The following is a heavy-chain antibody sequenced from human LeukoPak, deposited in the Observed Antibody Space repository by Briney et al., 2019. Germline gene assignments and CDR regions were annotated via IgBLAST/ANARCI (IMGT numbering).Heavy chain of an antibody. J-gene: IGHJ6*03. D-gene: IGHD2-2*01. CDR1: GGSFSGYY. CDR2: INHSGST. V-gene: IGHV4-34*01. Sequence: PSETLSLTCAVYGGSFSGYYWSWIRQPPGKGLEWIGEINHSGSTNYNPSLKSRVTISVDTSKNQFSLKLSSVTAADTAVYYCARLYCSSTSCYTRLAYYMDVWGKGTTVTVSS. CDR3: ARLYCSSTSCYTRLAYYMDV.